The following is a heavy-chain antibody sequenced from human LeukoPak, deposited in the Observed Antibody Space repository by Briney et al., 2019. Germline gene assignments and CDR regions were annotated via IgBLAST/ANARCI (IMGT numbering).Heavy chain of an antibody. Sequence: GGSLRLSCAASGFTFSSYAMSWLRQAPGKGLEWIAAIGGSCGTTYYADSVKGRFTISRDNSKSTLFLQMNSLRAEDTAVYYCAKQQGSGWAFDIWGQGTMVTVSS. CDR1: GFTFSSYA. V-gene: IGHV3-23*01. CDR2: IGGSCGTT. D-gene: IGHD6-19*01. J-gene: IGHJ3*02. CDR3: AKQQGSGWAFDI.